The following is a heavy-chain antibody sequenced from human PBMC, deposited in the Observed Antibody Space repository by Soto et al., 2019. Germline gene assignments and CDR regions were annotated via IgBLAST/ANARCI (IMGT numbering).Heavy chain of an antibody. J-gene: IGHJ5*02. CDR2: ISYHGVNK. V-gene: IGHV3-30*04. CDR1: GFSFGSHA. CDR3: VRGGYLQNPGSDA. Sequence: QVQLVESGGGEVQPGTSLRLSCVASGFSFGSHAMHWVRQPPGKGLQWVAVISYHGVNKYYTDSVRGRFTVSRDNSKNTVYLQLDSLRSEDMGVYHCVRGGYLQNPGSDAWGQGTLVTVSS. D-gene: IGHD5-18*01.